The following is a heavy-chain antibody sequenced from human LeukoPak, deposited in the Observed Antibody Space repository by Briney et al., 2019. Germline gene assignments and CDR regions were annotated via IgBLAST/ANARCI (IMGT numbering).Heavy chain of an antibody. J-gene: IGHJ4*02. D-gene: IGHD2-8*01. CDR3: AINGY. Sequence: GGSLRLSCAASGFTVSSNYMSWVRQAPGKGLEWVGRIKSKTDGGTIDYAAPVKGRFTISRDDSKNTLDLQMNSLKTEDTAVYYCAINGYRGQGTLVTVSS. CDR2: IKSKTDGGTI. V-gene: IGHV3-15*01. CDR1: GFTVSSNY.